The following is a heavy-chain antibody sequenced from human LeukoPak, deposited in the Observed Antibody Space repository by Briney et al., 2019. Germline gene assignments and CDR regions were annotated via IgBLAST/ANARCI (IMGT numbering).Heavy chain of an antibody. Sequence: SVTVTCKGSGGTFSSYAISWVRQAPGQGLEWMGGIIPIFGTANYAQKFQGRVTITTDESTSTAYMELSSLRSEDTAVYYCATSHYYDSSGYYPDDYYYYMDVWGKGTTVTVSS. CDR1: GGTFSSYA. D-gene: IGHD3-22*01. CDR2: IIPIFGTA. V-gene: IGHV1-69*05. CDR3: ATSHYYDSSGYYPDDYYYYMDV. J-gene: IGHJ6*03.